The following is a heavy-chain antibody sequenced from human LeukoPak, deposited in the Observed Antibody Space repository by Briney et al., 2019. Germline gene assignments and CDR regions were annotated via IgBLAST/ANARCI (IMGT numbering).Heavy chain of an antibody. D-gene: IGHD5-24*01. J-gene: IGHJ4*02. CDR3: ARGMAPDYFDY. Sequence: SEALSLTCSVYGGSISSYYWSWIRQPPGKGLEWIGYIYYSGSTNYNPSLKSRVTISVDTSKNQFSLKLSSVTAADTAVYYCARGMAPDYFDYWGQGTLVTVSS. CDR1: GGSISSYY. V-gene: IGHV4-59*01. CDR2: IYYSGST.